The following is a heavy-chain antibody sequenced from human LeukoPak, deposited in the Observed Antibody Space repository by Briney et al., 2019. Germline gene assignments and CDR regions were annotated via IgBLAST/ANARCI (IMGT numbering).Heavy chain of an antibody. CDR3: ARDYYDSSGYYNWFDP. D-gene: IGHD3-22*01. V-gene: IGHV4-4*07. CDR2: IYTSGST. Sequence: SETLSLTRTVSGGSISSYYWSWIRQPAGKGLEWIGRIYTSGSTNYNPSLKSRVTMSVDTSKNQFSLKLSSVTAADTAVYYCARDYYDSSGYYNWFDPWGQGTLVTVSS. J-gene: IGHJ5*02. CDR1: GGSISSYY.